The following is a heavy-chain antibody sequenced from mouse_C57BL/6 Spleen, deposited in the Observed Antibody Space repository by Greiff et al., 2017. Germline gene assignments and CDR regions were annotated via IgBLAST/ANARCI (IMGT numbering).Heavy chain of an antibody. CDR1: GYTFTSYW. J-gene: IGHJ4*01. V-gene: IGHV1-5*01. CDR2: IYPGNSDT. CDR3: TRASWDIPFYAMDY. Sequence: EVQLQQSGTVLARPGASVKMSCKTSGYTFTSYWMHWVKQRPGQGLEWIGAIYPGNSDTSYNQKFKGKAKLTAVTSASTAYMELSSLTNEDSAVYYCTRASWDIPFYAMDYGGQGTSVTVSS. D-gene: IGHD4-1*01.